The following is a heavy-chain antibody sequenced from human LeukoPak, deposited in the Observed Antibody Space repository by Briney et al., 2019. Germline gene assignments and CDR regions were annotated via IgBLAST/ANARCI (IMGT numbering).Heavy chain of an antibody. V-gene: IGHV3-30*03. CDR3: TTAPTVVIVAGTQNPFDY. D-gene: IGHD6-19*01. CDR2: ISYDGSNK. CDR1: GFTFSRYG. Sequence: GGSLRLSCAASGFTFSRYGMHWVRQAPGKGLEWVAVISYDGSNKYYADSVKGRFTISRDNSKNTLYLQMDSLKTEDTAVYYCTTAPTVVIVAGTQNPFDYWGQGTLVTVSS. J-gene: IGHJ4*02.